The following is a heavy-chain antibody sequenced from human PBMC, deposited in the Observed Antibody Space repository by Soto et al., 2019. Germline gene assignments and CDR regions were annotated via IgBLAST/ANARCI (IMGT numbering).Heavy chain of an antibody. V-gene: IGHV3-11*06. CDR1: GFIFSDYY. CDR2: TSSTSRYT. J-gene: IGHJ4*02. Sequence: GGSLRLSCAASGFIFSDYYMSWIRQAPGKGLEWVSYTSSTSRYTNYADSVKGRFTISRDNAKNSLYLQMNSLRVEDTSVYYCARAGYCGPGCYYYFDYWGQGTLVTVSS. D-gene: IGHD2-21*02. CDR3: ARAGYCGPGCYYYFDY.